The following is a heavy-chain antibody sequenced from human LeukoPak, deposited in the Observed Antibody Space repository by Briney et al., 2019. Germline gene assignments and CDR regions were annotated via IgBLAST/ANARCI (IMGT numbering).Heavy chain of an antibody. Sequence: GGPLRLSCAPSGITFSNLYMIWIPQAPGKGWDWIAYINTRGVVIYYADSAKGRFTISRDNANNSLYLQMNSLRVEDTAVYYCVAQYLVYDYWGQGSLVTVS. CDR3: VAQYLVYDY. D-gene: IGHD4-11*01. CDR1: GITFSNLY. CDR2: INTRGVVI. V-gene: IGHV3-11*01. J-gene: IGHJ4*02.